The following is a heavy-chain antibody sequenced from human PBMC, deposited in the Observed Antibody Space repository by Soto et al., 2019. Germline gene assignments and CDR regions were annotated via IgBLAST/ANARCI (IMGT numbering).Heavy chain of an antibody. CDR1: GITFSDYG. Sequence: EVRLVESGGGSVKPGRYLTLSCTASGITFSDYGMSWFRQAPGKGLEWVAFIRSKTYGGTTEYAASVKGRFLLSRDDSNNITYLQKNSLKSEDTGVYYCTTSAGIHRWYNFEFWGRGTQVTVSS. J-gene: IGHJ4*02. V-gene: IGHV3-49*05. D-gene: IGHD6-13*01. CDR3: TTSAGIHRWYNFEF. CDR2: IRSKTYGGTT.